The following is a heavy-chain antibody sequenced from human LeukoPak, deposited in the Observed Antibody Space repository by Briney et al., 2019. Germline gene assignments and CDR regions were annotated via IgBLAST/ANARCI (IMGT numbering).Heavy chain of an antibody. CDR1: GFTFSDYY. Sequence: GGSLRLSCAASGFTFSDYYMSWIRQAPGKGLEWVSYISSSSSYTNYADSVKGRFTTSRDNAKNTLFLQMNSLRAEDTAVYFCAREWKGALDFWGQGTLVTVSS. D-gene: IGHD1-1*01. CDR2: ISSSSSYT. CDR3: AREWKGALDF. V-gene: IGHV3-11*06. J-gene: IGHJ4*02.